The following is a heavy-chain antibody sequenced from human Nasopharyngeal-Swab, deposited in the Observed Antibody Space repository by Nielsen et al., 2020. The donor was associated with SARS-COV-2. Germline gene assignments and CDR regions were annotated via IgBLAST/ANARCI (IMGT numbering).Heavy chain of an antibody. CDR3: TTDFYFDY. CDR2: IGDKDHNYAT. Sequence: GESLKISCAASGFIFSASAIHWVRQASGKGPEWVGSIGDKDHNYATTYGASVQGRFTISRDDSKNTAFLQMDSLKTEDTALYYCTTDFYFDYWGQGTLVTVSS. J-gene: IGHJ4*02. CDR1: GFIFSASA. V-gene: IGHV3-73*01.